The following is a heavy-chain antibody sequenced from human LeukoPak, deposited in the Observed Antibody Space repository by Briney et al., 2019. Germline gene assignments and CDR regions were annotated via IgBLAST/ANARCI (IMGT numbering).Heavy chain of an antibody. V-gene: IGHV1-69*13. D-gene: IGHD2-2*02. Sequence: SVKVSCKASGGTFSSYAISWVRQAPGQGLEWMGGIIPIFGTANYAQKFQGRVTITADESTSTAYMELSSLRSEDTAVYYCARARRECSSTSCYRNYYYYYMDVWGKGTTVTVSS. CDR1: GGTFSSYA. CDR2: IIPIFGTA. J-gene: IGHJ6*03. CDR3: ARARRECSSTSCYRNYYYYYMDV.